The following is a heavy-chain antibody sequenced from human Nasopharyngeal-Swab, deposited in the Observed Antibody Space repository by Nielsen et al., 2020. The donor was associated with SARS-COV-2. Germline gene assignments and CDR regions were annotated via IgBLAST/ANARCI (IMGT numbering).Heavy chain of an antibody. Sequence: GGSLRLSCAASGFTFNNYNFNWVRQAPGKGLEWVSSISSSSYIYYADSVKGRFTISRDNTKNSLSLQMNSLRAEDTAVYYCARDGLDYDFWSAYFMDVWGQGTTVTVSS. D-gene: IGHD3-3*01. CDR3: ARDGLDYDFWSAYFMDV. V-gene: IGHV3-21*01. CDR1: GFTFNNYN. J-gene: IGHJ6*02. CDR2: ISSSSYI.